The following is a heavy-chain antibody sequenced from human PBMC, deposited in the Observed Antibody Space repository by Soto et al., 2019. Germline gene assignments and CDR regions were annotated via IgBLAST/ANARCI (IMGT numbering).Heavy chain of an antibody. V-gene: IGHV3-30*03. Sequence: GGSLRLSCAASGFTFSSYGMHWVRQAPGKGLEWVAVISYDGSNKYYADSVKGRFTISRDNSKNTLYLQMNSLRAEDTAVYYCARAREYYYYGMDVWGQGTTVTVSS. CDR1: GFTFSSYG. D-gene: IGHD1-26*01. J-gene: IGHJ6*02. CDR3: ARAREYYYYGMDV. CDR2: ISYDGSNK.